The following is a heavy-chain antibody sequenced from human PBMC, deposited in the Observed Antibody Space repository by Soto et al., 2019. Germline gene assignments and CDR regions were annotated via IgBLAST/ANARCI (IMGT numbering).Heavy chain of an antibody. CDR2: IIPILGIA. D-gene: IGHD2-15*01. J-gene: IGHJ3*02. V-gene: IGHV1-69*02. Sequence: ASVKVSCKASGGTFSSYTISWVRQAPGQGLEWMGRIIPILGIANYAQKFQGRVTITADKSTSTAYMELSSLRSGDTAVYYCARLGYCSGGSCPNIWGQGTMVTVSS. CDR1: GGTFSSYT. CDR3: ARLGYCSGGSCPNI.